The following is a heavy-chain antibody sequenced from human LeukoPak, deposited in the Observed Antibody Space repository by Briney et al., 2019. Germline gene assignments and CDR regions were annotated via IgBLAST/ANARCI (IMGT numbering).Heavy chain of an antibody. D-gene: IGHD4-17*01. CDR2: IIPILGIA. CDR3: ARDHYGDPVGY. J-gene: IGHJ4*02. CDR1: VGTFSSYA. V-gene: IGHV1-69*04. Sequence: SVTVSCKASVGTFSSYAISWVRQAPGQGLAWMGRIIPILGIANYAQKFQGRVTITADKSTSTAYMELSSLRSEDTAVYYCARDHYGDPVGYWGQGTLVTVSS.